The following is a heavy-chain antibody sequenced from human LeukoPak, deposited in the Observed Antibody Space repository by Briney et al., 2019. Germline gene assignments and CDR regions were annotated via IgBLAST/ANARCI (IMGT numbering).Heavy chain of an antibody. V-gene: IGHV3-53*01. D-gene: IGHD5-18*01. CDR2: IYSGGST. Sequence: PGGSLRLSCAASRFTVSSNYMSWVRQAPGKGLEWVSVIYSGGSTYYADSVKGRFTISRDNSKNTLYLQMDSLRAEDTAVYYCARDSVDTAMGYDYWGQGTLVTVSS. CDR3: ARDSVDTAMGYDY. J-gene: IGHJ4*02. CDR1: RFTVSSNY.